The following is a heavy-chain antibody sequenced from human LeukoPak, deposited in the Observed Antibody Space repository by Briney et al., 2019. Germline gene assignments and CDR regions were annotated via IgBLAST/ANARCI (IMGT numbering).Heavy chain of an antibody. CDR1: GFTFHDYA. D-gene: IGHD5-18*01. V-gene: IGHV3-23*01. CDR2: IRGGGGVQ. J-gene: IGHJ3*02. Sequence: GGSLRLSCAASGFTFHDYAMHWVRQAPGKGLEYVSVIRGGGGVQYYAASVKGRFTISRDNSKNTLYLQMNSLRAEDTAVYYCAISSHSYGNDALDIWGQGTMVTVSS. CDR3: AISSHSYGNDALDI.